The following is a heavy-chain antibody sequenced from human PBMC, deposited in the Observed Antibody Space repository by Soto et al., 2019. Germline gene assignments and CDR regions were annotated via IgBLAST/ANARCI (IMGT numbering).Heavy chain of an antibody. CDR2: ISYDGSNK. D-gene: IGHD3-3*01. CDR3: ARDKNYDFWSGYYPWTYYYGMDV. Sequence: GGSLRLSCAASGFTFSSYAMHWVRQAPGKGLEWVAVISYDGSNKYYADSVKGRFTISRDNSKNTLYLQMNSLRAEDTAVYYCARDKNYDFWSGYYPWTYYYGMDVWGQGTTVTVSS. J-gene: IGHJ6*02. CDR1: GFTFSSYA. V-gene: IGHV3-30-3*01.